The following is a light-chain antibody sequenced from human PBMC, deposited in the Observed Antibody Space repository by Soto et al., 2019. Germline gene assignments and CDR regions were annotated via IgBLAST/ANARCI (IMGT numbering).Light chain of an antibody. J-gene: IGLJ2*01. CDR2: EVS. CDR3: SSYAGSNNVV. CDR1: SSDVGGYNY. V-gene: IGLV2-8*01. Sequence: QSVLSQPPSASGSPGQSVTLSCTGTSSDVGGYNYVSWYQQHPGKAPKLMIYEVSKRPSGVPDRFSGSKSGNTASLTVSGLQPEDDSNYYCSSYAGSNNVVFGGGTKLTVL.